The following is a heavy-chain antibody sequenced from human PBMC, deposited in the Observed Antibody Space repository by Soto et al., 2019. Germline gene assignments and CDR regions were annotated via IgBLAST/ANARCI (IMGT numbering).Heavy chain of an antibody. J-gene: IGHJ6*02. Sequence: SETLSLTSTVSGGSITRYYWSWIRQPPGKGLEWIGYIYYSGSTNYNPSLKSRVTISVDTSKIQFSLKLSSVTAADTAVYYCARGRGSGSSFYYYGMDVWGQGTTVTVSS. V-gene: IGHV4-59*01. CDR3: ARGRGSGSSFYYYGMDV. CDR1: GGSITRYY. CDR2: IYYSGST. D-gene: IGHD3-10*01.